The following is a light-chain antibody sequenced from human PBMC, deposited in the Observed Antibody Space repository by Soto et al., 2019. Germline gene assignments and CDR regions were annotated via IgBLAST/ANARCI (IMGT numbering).Light chain of an antibody. V-gene: IGKV3-20*01. CDR2: GAS. CDR1: QSVSSRF. Sequence: ELVLTQSPGTLSLSPGERATFSCRASQSVSSRFLAWYQQKPGQAPRLLIYGASSRATGIPDRFSGSGSGTDFTLTISRLEPEDFAVYYCHYYDDSPPFPFGPGTKLDIK. CDR3: HYYDDSPPFP. J-gene: IGKJ3*01.